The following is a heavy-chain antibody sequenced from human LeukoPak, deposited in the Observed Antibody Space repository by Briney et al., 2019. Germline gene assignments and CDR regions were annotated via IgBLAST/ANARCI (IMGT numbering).Heavy chain of an antibody. CDR3: ASMMIRGVIIRESADY. CDR1: GFTFSSYE. V-gene: IGHV3-21*01. Sequence: PGGSLRLSCAASGFTFSSYEMNWVRQAPGKGLEWVSSISSSKFIYYVDSVKGRFTISRDNAKNSLYLQMNSLRAEDTAVYFCASMMIRGVIIRESADYWGQGTLVTVSS. CDR2: ISSSKFI. J-gene: IGHJ4*02. D-gene: IGHD3-10*01.